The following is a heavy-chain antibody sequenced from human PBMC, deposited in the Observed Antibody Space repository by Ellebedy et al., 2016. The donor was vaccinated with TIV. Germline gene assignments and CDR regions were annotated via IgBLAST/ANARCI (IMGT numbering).Heavy chain of an antibody. D-gene: IGHD5-24*01. V-gene: IGHV5-51*01. CDR2: IYPGDSET. Sequence: GESLKISCQTSGYNFANYWIGWVRQMPGKGLEWMGIIYPGDSETSYSPSFQGQVTLSADTSIGTAYLQWSSLKASDTAIYFCARSLQGYNTGADLWGQGTLVTVSS. J-gene: IGHJ5*02. CDR3: ARSLQGYNTGADL. CDR1: GYNFANYW.